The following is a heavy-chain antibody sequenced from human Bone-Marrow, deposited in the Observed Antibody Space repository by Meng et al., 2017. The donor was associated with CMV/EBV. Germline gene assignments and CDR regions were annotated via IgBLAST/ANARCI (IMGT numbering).Heavy chain of an antibody. Sequence: GGSLRLSCAASGFTFSSYRMNWVRQAPGKGLEWVSSISSRTSYIYYADSVKGRLTISRDNAKNSLYLQMNSLRAEDTAVYYCARDRDYNWNDGVLGYNYDMDVWGQGTTVTVSS. V-gene: IGHV3-21*01. J-gene: IGHJ6*02. CDR1: GFTFSSYR. CDR3: ARDRDYNWNDGVLGYNYDMDV. D-gene: IGHD1-1*01. CDR2: ISSRTSYI.